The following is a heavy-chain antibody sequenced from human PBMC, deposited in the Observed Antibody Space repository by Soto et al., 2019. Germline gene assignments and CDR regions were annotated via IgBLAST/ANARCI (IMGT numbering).Heavy chain of an antibody. CDR3: ARGAGSPFSRKLRSNWFDH. CDR2: INPSGGST. CDR1: GYTFTSYY. D-gene: IGHD3-10*01. V-gene: IGHV1-46*01. Sequence: QVQLVQSGAEVKKPGASVKVSCKASGYTFTSYYMHWVRQSPRQGLECMGIINPSGGSTSDAKKLLVIVTMTRVTCTITVYMELSSLRSEDTAVYYCARGAGSPFSRKLRSNWFDHWGQGTLVTVSS. J-gene: IGHJ5*02.